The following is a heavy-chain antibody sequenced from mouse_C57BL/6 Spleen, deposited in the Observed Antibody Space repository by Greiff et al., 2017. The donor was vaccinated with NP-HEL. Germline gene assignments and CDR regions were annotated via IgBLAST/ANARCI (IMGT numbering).Heavy chain of an antibody. J-gene: IGHJ4*01. CDR3: ARQGDYDGMDY. Sequence: EVQLVESGGGLVQPGGSLKLSCAASGFTFSDYGMGWVRQAPRKGPEWVAFISNLAYSIYYADTVTGRFTISRENAKNTLYLEMSSLRSEDTAMYYCARQGDYDGMDYWGQGTSVTVSS. CDR2: ISNLAYSI. V-gene: IGHV5-15*01. CDR1: GFTFSDYG. D-gene: IGHD2-4*01.